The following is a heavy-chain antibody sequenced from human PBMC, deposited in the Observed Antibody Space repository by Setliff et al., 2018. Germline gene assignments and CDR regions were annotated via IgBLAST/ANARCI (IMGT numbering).Heavy chain of an antibody. CDR1: GYTCSESI. Sequence: GASVKVSCKASGYTCSESIVSWLRQAPGQGLEWMGWIGVSTDRTSSAQKFQDRLTMMTEKSTNMAYMELRGLTSNDTAVYYCLRLVRSCSRTTCQRTLGDEVWGQGTLVTVSS. CDR3: LRLVRSCSRTTCQRTLGDEV. CDR2: IGVSTDRT. J-gene: IGHJ4*02. V-gene: IGHV1-18*01. D-gene: IGHD4-17*01.